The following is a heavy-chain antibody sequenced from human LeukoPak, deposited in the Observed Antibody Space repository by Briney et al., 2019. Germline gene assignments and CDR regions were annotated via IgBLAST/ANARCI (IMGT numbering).Heavy chain of an antibody. Sequence: SETLSLTCAVSGGSISSGGYSWSWIRQPPGKGLEWIGYIYHSGSTYYNPSLKSRVTVSVDRSKNQFSLKLSSVTAADTAVYYCARAGHCSGGSRYFSPFAFDIWGQGTMVTVSS. CDR1: GGSISSGGYS. CDR2: IYHSGST. CDR3: ARAGHCSGGSRYFSPFAFDI. D-gene: IGHD2-15*01. J-gene: IGHJ3*02. V-gene: IGHV4-30-2*01.